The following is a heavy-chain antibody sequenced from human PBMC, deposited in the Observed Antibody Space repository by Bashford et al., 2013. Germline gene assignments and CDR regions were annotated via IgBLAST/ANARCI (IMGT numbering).Heavy chain of an antibody. J-gene: IGHJ4*02. CDR1: GGSINNYY. Sequence: SETLSLTCTVSGGSINNYYWSWIRQPAGKGLEWIGRMFNSEISDDNPSLQGRITMSLDTSKNRFSLNLASVTAADTAVYYCVRSRDCPNGQCNGPFDYWGQGTLVTVSS. CDR2: MFNSEIS. D-gene: IGHD2-8*01. V-gene: IGHV4-4*07. CDR3: VRSRDCPNGQCNGPFDY.